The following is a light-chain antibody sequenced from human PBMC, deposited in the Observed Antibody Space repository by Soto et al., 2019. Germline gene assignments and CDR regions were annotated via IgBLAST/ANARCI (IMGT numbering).Light chain of an antibody. CDR1: QSVRSN. J-gene: IGKJ1*01. CDR2: GVS. Sequence: EIVMTQSPATLSVSPGERATLSCRASQSVRSNLAWYQQKPGQAPRLLIYGVSTRATGIPARFSGSGSETEFTLTISSLQSEDFAVYHCQQYNNWPPWTFGQGTNVEVK. V-gene: IGKV3-15*01. CDR3: QQYNNWPPWT.